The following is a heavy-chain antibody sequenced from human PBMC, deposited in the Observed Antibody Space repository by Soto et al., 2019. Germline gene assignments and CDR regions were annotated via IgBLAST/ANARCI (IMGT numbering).Heavy chain of an antibody. CDR2: ISWNSGSI. V-gene: IGHV3-9*01. CDR3: ASYDFWSGYAFDI. D-gene: IGHD3-3*01. Sequence: QAGGSLRLSCAASGFTFDDYAMHWVRQAPGKGLEWVSGISWNSGSIGYADSVKGRFTISRDNAKNSLYLQMNSLRAEDTALYYCASYDFWSGYAFDIWGQGTMVTVSS. J-gene: IGHJ3*02. CDR1: GFTFDDYA.